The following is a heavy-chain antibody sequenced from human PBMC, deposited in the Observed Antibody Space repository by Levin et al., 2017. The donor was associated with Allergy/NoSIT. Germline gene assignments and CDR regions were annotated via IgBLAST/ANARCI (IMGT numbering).Heavy chain of an antibody. Sequence: SVKVSCKASGGTFNNYAINWMRQAPGQGLEYLGGIIPVFGTANYAQKFQGRVTITADESTNTAYMELRSLRSEDTAVYYCAREEGSNGYFDYWGQGTLVTVSS. J-gene: IGHJ4*02. V-gene: IGHV1-69*13. CDR1: GGTFNNYA. CDR2: IIPVFGTA. D-gene: IGHD6-19*01. CDR3: AREEGSNGYFDY.